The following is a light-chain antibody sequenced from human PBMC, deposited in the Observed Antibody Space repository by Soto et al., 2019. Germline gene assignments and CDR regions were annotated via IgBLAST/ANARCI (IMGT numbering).Light chain of an antibody. J-gene: IGLJ2*01. CDR2: EGS. V-gene: IGLV2-23*01. CDR1: SSDVGSYNV. CDR3: CSYAGSSTVV. Sequence: QSALTQPASVSRSPGQSITISCTGTSSDVGSYNVVSWYQHHPGKAPKLMIYEGSKRPSGVSNRFSGFKSGNTASLTISGLQAEDEADYYCCSYAGSSTVVFGGGTKLTVL.